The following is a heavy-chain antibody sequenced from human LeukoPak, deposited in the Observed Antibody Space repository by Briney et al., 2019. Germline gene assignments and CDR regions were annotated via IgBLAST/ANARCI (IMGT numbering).Heavy chain of an antibody. V-gene: IGHV3-23*01. J-gene: IGHJ4*02. CDR3: AKGFQTYGELSFDG. D-gene: IGHD4-17*01. CDR1: GFIFSNYA. Sequence: GGSLRLSCAAPGFIFSNYAMSWVRQAPGKGLEWVSTVSGSATNTYYADSVQGRFTVSRDNSKNTLYLQMNSLRADDTAVYYCAKGFQTYGELSFDGWGQGTLVTVSS. CDR2: VSGSATNT.